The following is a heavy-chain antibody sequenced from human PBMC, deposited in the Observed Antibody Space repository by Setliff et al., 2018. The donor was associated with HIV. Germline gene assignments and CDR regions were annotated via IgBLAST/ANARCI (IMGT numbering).Heavy chain of an antibody. D-gene: IGHD3-3*01. V-gene: IGHV4-38-2*01. CDR3: ARGSRQLTIFGVVFKTNYYFMDV. J-gene: IGHJ6*03. CDR2: IYHSGST. CDR1: GYSISSGYY. Sequence: SETLFLTCAVSGYSISSGYYWGWIRQPPGKGLEWIGSIYHSGSTYDSPSLKSRVTISVDTSKNQFSLTLNSVTAADTAVYYCARGSRQLTIFGVVFKTNYYFMDVWGKGTAVTVSS.